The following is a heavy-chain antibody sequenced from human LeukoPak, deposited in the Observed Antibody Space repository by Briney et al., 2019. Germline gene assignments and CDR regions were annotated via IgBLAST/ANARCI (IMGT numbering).Heavy chain of an antibody. Sequence: GGSLRLSCAASGFTFSSYEMNWVRQAPGKGLEWVSYISSSGSTIYYADSVKGRFTISRDNAKNSLDVQMNSLRAEDTAVYYCLTSTRSHRFDYWGQGTLVTVSS. CDR2: ISSSGSTI. V-gene: IGHV3-48*03. J-gene: IGHJ4*02. CDR1: GFTFSSYE. D-gene: IGHD2-15*01. CDR3: LTSTRSHRFDY.